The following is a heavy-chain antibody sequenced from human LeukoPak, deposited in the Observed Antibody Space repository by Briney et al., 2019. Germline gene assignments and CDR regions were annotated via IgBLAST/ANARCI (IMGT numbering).Heavy chain of an antibody. V-gene: IGHV4-34*01. J-gene: IGHJ5*02. CDR3: ARDIVVVTARRGCWFDP. CDR1: GGSFSGYY. CDR2: INHSGST. D-gene: IGHD2-21*02. Sequence: SETLSLTCAVSGGSFSGYYWSWIRQPPGKGLEWIGEINHSGSTNYNPSLKSRVTISVDTSKNQFSLKLSSVTAADTAVYYCARDIVVVTARRGCWFDPWGQGTLVTVSS.